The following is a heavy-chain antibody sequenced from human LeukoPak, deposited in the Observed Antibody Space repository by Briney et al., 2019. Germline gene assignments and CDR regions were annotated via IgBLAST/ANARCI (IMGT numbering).Heavy chain of an antibody. D-gene: IGHD3-3*01. CDR1: GFTLNHYP. J-gene: IGHJ4*02. V-gene: IGHV3-21*01. Sequence: PGGSLRLSCAASGFTLNHYPMHWVRQAPGKGLEWVSSISSSSSYIYYADSVKGRFTISRDNAKNSLYLQMNSLRAEDTAVYYCARGTMDYDFWSGSYYFDYWGQGTLVTVSS. CDR3: ARGTMDYDFWSGSYYFDY. CDR2: ISSSSSYI.